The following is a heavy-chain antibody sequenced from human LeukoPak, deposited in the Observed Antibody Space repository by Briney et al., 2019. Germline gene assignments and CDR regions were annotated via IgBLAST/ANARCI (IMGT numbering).Heavy chain of an antibody. J-gene: IGHJ5*02. Sequence: SQTLSLTCSGSGDSISSRTYYWTWIRQHPEKGLEWIGYIWNSGSTNYNPALKSRVTISVDTSKNQFSLKLTSVTAADTAIYYRARDVSSMFPNWFDPWGQGILVIVSS. CDR2: IWNSGST. CDR1: GDSISSRTYY. D-gene: IGHD6-6*01. V-gene: IGHV4-31*03. CDR3: ARDVSSMFPNWFDP.